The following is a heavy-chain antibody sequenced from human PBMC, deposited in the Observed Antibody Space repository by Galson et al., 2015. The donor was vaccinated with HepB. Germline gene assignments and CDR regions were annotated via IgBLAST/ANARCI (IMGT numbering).Heavy chain of an antibody. D-gene: IGHD3-22*01. CDR1: GYTFTSYA. J-gene: IGHJ6*02. CDR2: INAGNGNT. V-gene: IGHV1-3*01. CDR3: AREGGSGYYLAYYYYGMDV. Sequence: SVKVSCKASGYTFTSYAMHWVRQAPGQRLEWMGWINAGNGNTKYSQKFQGRVTITRDTSTSTAYMELRSLRSDDTAVYYCAREGGSGYYLAYYYYGMDVWGQGTTVTVSS.